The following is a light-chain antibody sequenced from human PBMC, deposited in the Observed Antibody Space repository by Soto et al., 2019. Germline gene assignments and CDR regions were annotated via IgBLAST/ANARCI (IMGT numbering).Light chain of an antibody. V-gene: IGLV1-40*01. CDR1: SSNIGAGYD. CDR3: AAWDDRLNGWV. Sequence: QSALTQPPSVSGAPGQRVTISCTGSSSNIGAGYDVHWYQQLPGTAPKLLIYGNSNRPSGVPDRFSGSKSGTSASLAISGLQSEDEADYYCAAWDDRLNGWVFGGGTKLTVL. J-gene: IGLJ3*02. CDR2: GNS.